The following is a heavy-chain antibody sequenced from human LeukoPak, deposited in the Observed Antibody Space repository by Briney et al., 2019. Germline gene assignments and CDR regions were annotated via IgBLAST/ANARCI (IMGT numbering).Heavy chain of an antibody. CDR1: GYTFTSYD. CDR2: MNPNSGNT. Sequence: ASVKVSCKASGYTFTSYDINWVRQASGQGLEWMGWMNPNSGNTGYAQKFQGRVTMTRDISISTAYMELGNLRSEDTAIYYCARVFGSVDYWGQGTLVTVSS. D-gene: IGHD3-10*01. CDR3: ARVFGSVDY. J-gene: IGHJ4*02. V-gene: IGHV1-8*01.